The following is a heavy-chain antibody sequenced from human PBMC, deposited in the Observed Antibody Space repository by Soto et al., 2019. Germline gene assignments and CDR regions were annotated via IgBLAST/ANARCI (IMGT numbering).Heavy chain of an antibody. Sequence: SETLSLTRNVSGGSISSYYWSWIRQPPGKGLEWIGYIYYSGSTNYNPSLKGRVTISVDTSKNQFSLNLSSVTAADTAVYYCARYESQLVRYYFDYWGQGTLVTVSS. J-gene: IGHJ4*02. D-gene: IGHD6-6*01. CDR1: GGSISSYY. CDR3: ARYESQLVRYYFDY. V-gene: IGHV4-59*01. CDR2: IYYSGST.